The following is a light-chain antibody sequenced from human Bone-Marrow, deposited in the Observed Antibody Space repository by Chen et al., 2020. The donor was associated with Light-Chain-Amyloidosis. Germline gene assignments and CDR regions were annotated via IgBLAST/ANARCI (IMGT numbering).Light chain of an antibody. V-gene: IGLV1-47*01. J-gene: IGLJ3*02. CDR1: RSNIGINH. CDR2: KSD. Sequence: QSVLTQPPSAYGTPGQRITSPRSGSRSNIGINHVYWYQQLPGTAPKLFMYKSDQRPSGVPDRFAGSKSGGSASLAISGLRSEDEADYYCAAWDDRLNGWVFGGGTKLTVL. CDR3: AAWDDRLNGWV.